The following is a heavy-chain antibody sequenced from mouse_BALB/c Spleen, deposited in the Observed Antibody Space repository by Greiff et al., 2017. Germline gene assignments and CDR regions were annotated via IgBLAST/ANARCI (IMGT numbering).Heavy chain of an antibody. V-gene: IGHV1S26*01. J-gene: IGHJ2*01. CDR2: INPSSGYT. CDR1: GYTFTSYT. D-gene: IGHD1-1*01. Sequence: VQLQQPGAELVKPGTSVKLSCKASGYTFTSYTMHWVKQRPGQGLEWIGYINPSSGYTNYNQKFKDKATLTADKSSSTAYMQLSSLTSEDSAVYYCARDYGSLYYFDYWGQGTTLTVSS. CDR3: ARDYGSLYYFDY.